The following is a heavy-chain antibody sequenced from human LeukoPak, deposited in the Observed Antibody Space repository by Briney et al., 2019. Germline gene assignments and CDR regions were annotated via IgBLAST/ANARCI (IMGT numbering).Heavy chain of an antibody. J-gene: IGHJ4*02. CDR1: GFTFNSYW. CDR2: IKQDGTEK. Sequence: LPGGSLRLSYAASGFTFNSYWMNWVRQAPGKGLEWVANIKQDGTEKHYVDSVRGRFTISRDNAKNSLYLQMNSLRAEDMAVYYCARGGYDWGQGTLVTVSS. V-gene: IGHV3-7*01. CDR3: ARGGYD. D-gene: IGHD5-12*01.